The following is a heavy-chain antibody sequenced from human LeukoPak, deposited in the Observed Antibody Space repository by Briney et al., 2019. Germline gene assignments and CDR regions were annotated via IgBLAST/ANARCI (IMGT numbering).Heavy chain of an antibody. CDR1: AFTFNSYW. Sequence: GGSLRLSCAASAFTFNSYWMHWVRQAPGKGLVWVSRINSDGSSTTYADSAKGRFTISRDNAKNTLYLQMTRLRADDRAVYYCARASGTDSGDFIQIDLWGQGTLVTVSS. D-gene: IGHD2-21*01. V-gene: IGHV3-74*01. CDR2: INSDGSST. J-gene: IGHJ4*02. CDR3: ARASGTDSGDFIQIDL.